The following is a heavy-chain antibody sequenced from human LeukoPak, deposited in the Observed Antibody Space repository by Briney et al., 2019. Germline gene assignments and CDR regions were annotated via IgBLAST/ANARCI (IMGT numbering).Heavy chain of an antibody. CDR3: ARVLDAGDLFVDY. V-gene: IGHV4-59*01. D-gene: IGHD2-21*02. J-gene: IGHJ4*02. Sequence: SETLSLTCTVSGGSISSYYWSWIRQPPGKGLEWIGYIYYSGSTNYNPSLKSRVTISVDTSKNQFSLKLSSVTAADTAVYYCARVLDAGDLFVDYWGQGTLVTVSS. CDR1: GGSISSYY. CDR2: IYYSGST.